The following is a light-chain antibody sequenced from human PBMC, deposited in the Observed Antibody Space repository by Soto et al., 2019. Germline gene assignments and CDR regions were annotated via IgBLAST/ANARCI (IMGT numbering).Light chain of an antibody. CDR1: QSVNSDF. CDR2: GAS. V-gene: IGKV3-20*01. Sequence: DIVLTQSPGTLSLSPGERATLSCRASQSVNSDFLAWYQQKPGQAPSLLIYGASSRAPGIPDRFTGSGSGTDFSLTISRLEPEHFAVYYCQQYGISPWTFGQGTKVEIK. J-gene: IGKJ1*01. CDR3: QQYGISPWT.